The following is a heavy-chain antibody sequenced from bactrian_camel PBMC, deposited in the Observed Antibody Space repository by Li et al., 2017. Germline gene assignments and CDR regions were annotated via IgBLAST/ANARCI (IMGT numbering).Heavy chain of an antibody. J-gene: IGHJ6*01. D-gene: IGHD2*01. CDR1: SSGYSTNC. CDR3: ATDSPAACEYCSGGYCSLLLGY. CDR2: INSDGWT. Sequence: HVQLVESGGGSVQAGGSLRLSCTPSSSGYSTNCMGWSRQAPGKEREGVASINSDGWTAYGDSVKGRFTISQDAATKVLYLHMNDLKPEDTAIYYCATDSPAACEYCSGGYCSLLLGYRGQGTQVTVS. V-gene: IGHV3S53*01.